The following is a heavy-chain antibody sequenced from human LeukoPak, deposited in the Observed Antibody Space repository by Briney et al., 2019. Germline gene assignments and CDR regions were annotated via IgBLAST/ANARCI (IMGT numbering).Heavy chain of an antibody. CDR1: GFTFSDHA. D-gene: IGHD2-8*01. CDR3: AAQPCINGICYLDS. J-gene: IGHJ4*02. V-gene: IGHV3-30*04. CDR2: ISYHARDQ. Sequence: GRSLRLSCTASGFTFSDHAMHWVRQAPGKGLEWVTVISYHARDQFYADSVKGRFTMSRDNSRNTLYLQMNSLRAEDSAVYYCAAQPCINGICYLDSWGQGTLVTVSS.